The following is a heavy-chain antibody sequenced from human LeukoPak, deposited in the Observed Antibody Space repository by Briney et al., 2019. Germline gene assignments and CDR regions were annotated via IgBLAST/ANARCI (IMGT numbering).Heavy chain of an antibody. V-gene: IGHV3-48*03. CDR2: VSSSGSTI. J-gene: IGHJ6*04. Sequence: GGSLRLSCAASGFTFSSYEMNWVRQAPGKGLEWVSYVSSSGSTIYYADSVKGRFTISRDNAKNSLYLQMNSLRAEDTAVYYCAELDITMIGGVWGKGTTVTISS. CDR3: AELDITMIGGV. D-gene: IGHD3-10*02. CDR1: GFTFSSYE.